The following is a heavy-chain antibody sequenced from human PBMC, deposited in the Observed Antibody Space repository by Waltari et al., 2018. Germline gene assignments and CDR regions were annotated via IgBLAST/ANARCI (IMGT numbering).Heavy chain of an antibody. CDR3: AAWFGESRVDY. V-gene: IGHV4-30-4*08. CDR2: IYYSGST. D-gene: IGHD3-10*01. J-gene: IGHJ4*02. CDR1: GASICIGHSY. Sequence: QVQLQESGPGLVQPSQTLSLASTVSGASICIGHSYWIWSRQPPGKGLEWIGYIYYSGSTYYNPSLKSRVTISVDTSKNQFSLKLSSVTAADTAVYYCAAWFGESRVDYWGQGTLVTVSS.